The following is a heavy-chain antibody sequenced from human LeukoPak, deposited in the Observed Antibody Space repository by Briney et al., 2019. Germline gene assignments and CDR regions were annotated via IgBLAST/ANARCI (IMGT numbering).Heavy chain of an antibody. J-gene: IGHJ6*02. CDR1: GFTFSSYA. V-gene: IGHV3-23*01. D-gene: IGHD6-6*01. Sequence: GGSLRLSCAASGFTFSSYAMSWVRQAPGKGLVWVSAISGSGGSTYYADSVKGRFTISRDNSKNTLYLQMNSLRAEDTAVYYCAKFPLYSSSSKWYYYYGMDVWGQGTTVTVSS. CDR2: ISGSGGST. CDR3: AKFPLYSSSSKWYYYYGMDV.